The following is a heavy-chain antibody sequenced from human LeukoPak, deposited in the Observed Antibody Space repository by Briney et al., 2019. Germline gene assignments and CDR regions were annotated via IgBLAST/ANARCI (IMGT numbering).Heavy chain of an antibody. J-gene: IGHJ4*02. CDR1: RFTLSSYG. CDR2: IRYDGSKK. Sequence: GGSLRLSCAASRFTLSSYGMHWVRQAPGKGLEWVAFIRYDGSKKYSADSVKGRFTISRDNSKNTLYLQMNSLRVEDTALYYCAKDIVRDSSASFDYWGQGTLVTVSS. CDR3: AKDIVRDSSASFDY. V-gene: IGHV3-30*02. D-gene: IGHD3-22*01.